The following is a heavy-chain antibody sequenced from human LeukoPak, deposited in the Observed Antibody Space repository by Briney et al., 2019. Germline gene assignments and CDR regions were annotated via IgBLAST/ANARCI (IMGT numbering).Heavy chain of an antibody. D-gene: IGHD5-12*01. Sequence: GGSLRLSCAASGFTFSSYGMHWVRQAPGKGLEWVANIKQDGSETYYVDSVKGRFTISRDNSRNSLYLQMNTLSAEDTAVYYCARGGDDIEYYYYMDVWGKGTTVTVSS. CDR3: ARGGDDIEYYYYMDV. CDR1: GFTFSSYG. CDR2: IKQDGSET. V-gene: IGHV3-7*01. J-gene: IGHJ6*03.